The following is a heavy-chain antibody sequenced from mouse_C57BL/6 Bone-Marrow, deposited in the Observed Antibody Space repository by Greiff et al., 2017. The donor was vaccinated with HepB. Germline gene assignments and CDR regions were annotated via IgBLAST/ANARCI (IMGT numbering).Heavy chain of an antibody. Sequence: QVQLQQPGAELARPGTSVKLSCKASGYTFTSYWMHWVKQRPGQGLEWIGVIDPSDSYTNYNQKFKGKATLTVDTSSSTAYMQLSSLTSEDSAVYSCAKYYYGSSYYFDYWGQGTTLTVSS. J-gene: IGHJ2*01. CDR2: IDPSDSYT. D-gene: IGHD1-1*01. CDR3: AKYYYGSSYYFDY. CDR1: GYTFTSYW. V-gene: IGHV1-59*01.